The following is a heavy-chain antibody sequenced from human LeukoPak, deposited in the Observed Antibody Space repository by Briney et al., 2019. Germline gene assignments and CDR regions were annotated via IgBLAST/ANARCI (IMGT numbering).Heavy chain of an antibody. CDR1: GGSISSGSYY. D-gene: IGHD4-11*01. J-gene: IGHJ3*02. Sequence: PSETLSLTCTVSGGSISSGSYYWSWIRQPAGKGLEWIGSIYFSGSTYYNPSLKSRVTISVDTSKNQFSLKLSSVTAADTAVYYCARLNDYSKRIGAFDIWGQGTMVTVSS. V-gene: IGHV4-39*07. CDR2: IYFSGST. CDR3: ARLNDYSKRIGAFDI.